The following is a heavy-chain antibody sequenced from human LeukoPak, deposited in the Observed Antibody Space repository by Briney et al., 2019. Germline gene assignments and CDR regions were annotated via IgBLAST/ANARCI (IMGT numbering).Heavy chain of an antibody. J-gene: IGHJ4*02. D-gene: IGHD5-24*01. CDR3: ARQCRDGYNLPFGY. CDR2: IYYSGST. V-gene: IGHV4-39*01. Sequence: QASETLSLTCTVSGGSISSSSYYWGWIRQPPGKGLEWIGSIYYSGSTYYNPSLKSRVTISVDTSKNQFSLKLSSVTAADTAVYYCARQCRDGYNLPFGYWGQGTLVTVSS. CDR1: GGSISSSSYY.